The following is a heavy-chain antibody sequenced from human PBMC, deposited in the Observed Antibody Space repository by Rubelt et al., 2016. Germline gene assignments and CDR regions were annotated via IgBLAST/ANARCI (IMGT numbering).Heavy chain of an antibody. Sequence: QVQLQQWGAGLLKPSETLSLTCAVYGGSFSGYYWSWIRQPPGKGLEWIGEINHSGSTNYNPSLKSRVTISVDTSKNQFSLKRSAVTAADTAVYYCARYVVVVPAAIKAKYYFDYWGQGTLVTVSS. CDR1: GGSFSGYY. J-gene: IGHJ4*02. V-gene: IGHV4-34*01. CDR3: ARYVVVVPAAIKAKYYFDY. D-gene: IGHD2-2*01. CDR2: INHSGST.